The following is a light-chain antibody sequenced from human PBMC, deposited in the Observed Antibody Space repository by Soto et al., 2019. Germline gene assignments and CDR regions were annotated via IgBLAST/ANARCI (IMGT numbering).Light chain of an antibody. V-gene: IGLV2-8*01. J-gene: IGLJ2*01. CDR2: EVS. CDR3: SSYAGSNTV. Sequence: QSALTQPPSASGSPGQSVTISCTGTSSDVGGYNYVSWYQQHPGKAPKLMIYEVSKWPSGVPDRFSGSKSGNTASLTVSGLQAEDEADYYCSSYAGSNTVFGGGTKVTVL. CDR1: SSDVGGYNY.